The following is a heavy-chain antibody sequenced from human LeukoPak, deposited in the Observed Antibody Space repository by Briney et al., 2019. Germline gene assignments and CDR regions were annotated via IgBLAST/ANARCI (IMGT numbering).Heavy chain of an antibody. CDR1: GFTFTKNW. Sequence: GGSLRPSCAASGFTFTKNWMHWVRQAPGKGLVWVSLIKDDGTTTAYADSVKGRFTISRDNAKNTVYLQMNSLRAEDTAIYYCARDRFHAVESWGQGTLVTVSS. D-gene: IGHD3-16*01. CDR3: ARDRFHAVES. CDR2: IKDDGTTT. J-gene: IGHJ5*01. V-gene: IGHV3-74*01.